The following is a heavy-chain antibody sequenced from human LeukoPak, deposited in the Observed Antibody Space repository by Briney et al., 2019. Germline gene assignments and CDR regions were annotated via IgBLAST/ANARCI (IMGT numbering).Heavy chain of an antibody. CDR3: ARWHYDFWSDPYYYYYYMNV. CDR1: GGSISSHY. CDR2: IYYSGST. D-gene: IGHD3-3*01. J-gene: IGHJ6*03. Sequence: SETLSLTCTVSGGSISSHYWSWIRQPPGKGLEWIGYIYYSGSTNYNPSLKSRVTISVDTSKNQFSLKLSSVTAADTAVYYCARWHYDFWSDPYYYYYYMNVWGKGTTVTVSS. V-gene: IGHV4-59*11.